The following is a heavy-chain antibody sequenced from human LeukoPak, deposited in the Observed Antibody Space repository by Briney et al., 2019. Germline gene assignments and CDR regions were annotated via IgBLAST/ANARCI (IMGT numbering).Heavy chain of an antibody. CDR2: ISSSSKYI. J-gene: IGHJ4*02. D-gene: IGHD1-1*01. V-gene: IGHV3-21*01. Sequence: GGSLRLXCAASGFTFSNAWMSWVRLAPGKDLESVSSISSSSKYIYYADSVKGRFTISRDNAKNSLYLQMNGLRADDTAVYYCARSPQGTGSPADYWGQGTLVTVSS. CDR1: GFTFSNAW. CDR3: ARSPQGTGSPADY.